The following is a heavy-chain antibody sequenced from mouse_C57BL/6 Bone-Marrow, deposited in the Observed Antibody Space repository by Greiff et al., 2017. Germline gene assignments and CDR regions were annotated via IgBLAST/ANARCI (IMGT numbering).Heavy chain of an antibody. CDR2: IYPGSGST. Sequence: QVQLKPPGAELVKPGASVKMSCKASGYTFTSYWITWVKQRPGQGLEWIGDIYPGSGSTNYNEKFKSKATLTVDTSSSTAYLQLSSLTSEDSAVYYCARRDYYGSSYRYFDYWGQGTTLTVSS. D-gene: IGHD1-1*01. CDR3: ARRDYYGSSYRYFDY. CDR1: GYTFTSYW. J-gene: IGHJ2*01. V-gene: IGHV1-55*01.